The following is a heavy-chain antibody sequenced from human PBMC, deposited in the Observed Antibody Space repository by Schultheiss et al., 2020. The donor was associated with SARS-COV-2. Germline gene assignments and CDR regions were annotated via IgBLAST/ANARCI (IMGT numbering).Heavy chain of an antibody. J-gene: IGHJ4*02. CDR1: GGSISSYY. Sequence: SQTLSLTCTVSGGSISSYYWSWIRQPAGKGLEWIGRIYTSGSTNYNPSLKSRVTMSVDTSKNQFSLKLSSVTAADTAVYYCAKDRLGAWVFDYWGQGTLVTVSS. CDR2: IYTSGST. V-gene: IGHV4-4*07. D-gene: IGHD3-16*01. CDR3: AKDRLGAWVFDY.